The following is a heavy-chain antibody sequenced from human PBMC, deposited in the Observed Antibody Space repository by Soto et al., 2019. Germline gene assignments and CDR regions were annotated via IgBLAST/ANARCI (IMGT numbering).Heavy chain of an antibody. V-gene: IGHV3-53*04. CDR3: ASQYCSSTSCYSWFDP. CDR1: GFTVSSNY. Sequence: GGSLRLSCAASGFTVSSNYMSWVRQAPGKGLEWVSVIYSGGSTYYADSVKGRFTISRHNSKNTLYLQMNSLRAEDTAVYYCASQYCSSTSCYSWFDPWGQGTLVTVSS. D-gene: IGHD2-2*01. CDR2: IYSGGST. J-gene: IGHJ5*02.